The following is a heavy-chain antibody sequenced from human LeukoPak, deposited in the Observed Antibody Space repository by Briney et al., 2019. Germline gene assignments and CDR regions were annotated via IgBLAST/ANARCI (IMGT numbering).Heavy chain of an antibody. D-gene: IGHD6-13*01. V-gene: IGHV1-18*01. CDR2: ISAYNGNT. J-gene: IGHJ6*02. CDR3: ARDELGSWAYYYYYYGMDV. Sequence: ASVKISCKASGYTCTSYGISWVRQAPGQGLEWMGWISAYNGNTNYAQKLQGRVTMTTDTSTSTAYMELRSLRSDDTAVYYCARDELGSWAYYYYYYGMDVWGQGTTVTVSS. CDR1: GYTCTSYG.